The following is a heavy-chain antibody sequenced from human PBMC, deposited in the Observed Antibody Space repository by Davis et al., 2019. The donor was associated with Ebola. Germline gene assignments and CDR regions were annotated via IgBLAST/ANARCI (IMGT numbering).Heavy chain of an antibody. CDR3: ARDDPYYYDSSGYYPIGAFDI. V-gene: IGHV4-31*03. Sequence: PSETLSLTCTVSAGSISSGCYYWSWIRQHPGKGLEWIGYIYYSGSTYYNPSLKSRVTISVDTSKNQFSLKLSSVTAADTAVYYCARDDPYYYDSSGYYPIGAFDIWGQGTMVTVSS. CDR1: AGSISSGCYY. D-gene: IGHD3-22*01. J-gene: IGHJ3*02. CDR2: IYYSGST.